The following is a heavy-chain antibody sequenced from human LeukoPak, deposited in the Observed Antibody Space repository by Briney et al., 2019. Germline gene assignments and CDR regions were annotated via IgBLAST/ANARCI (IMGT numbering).Heavy chain of an antibody. CDR1: GGSISSGGYS. D-gene: IGHD3-22*01. V-gene: IGHV4-30-2*01. CDR3: ARGVYYDSSGYTAWYFDY. J-gene: IGHJ4*02. Sequence: SENLSLNCAVSGGSISSGGYSWSWIRQPPGKGLEWIGYIYHSGSTYYNPSLKSRVTISVDRSKNQFSLKLSSVTAADTAVYYCARGVYYDSSGYTAWYFDYWGQGTLVTVSS. CDR2: IYHSGST.